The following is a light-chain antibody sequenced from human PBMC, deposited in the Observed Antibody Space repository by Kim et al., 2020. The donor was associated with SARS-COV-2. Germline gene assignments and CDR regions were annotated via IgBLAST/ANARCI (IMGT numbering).Light chain of an antibody. CDR1: QGIRNY. J-gene: IGKJ4*01. CDR3: QKYNSVPLT. Sequence: ASEGDRVPSTCRASQGIRNYLSWYQQKPGKVPKLLIYAAAALQSEVPSRFSGSGSGTDFTLTISSLQPEDVATYYCQKYNSVPLTFGGGTKVDIK. V-gene: IGKV1-27*01. CDR2: AAA.